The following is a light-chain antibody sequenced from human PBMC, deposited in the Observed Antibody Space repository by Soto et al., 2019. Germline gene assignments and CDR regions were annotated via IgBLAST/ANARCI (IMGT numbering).Light chain of an antibody. CDR3: SSYTSSSTLVI. J-gene: IGLJ2*01. V-gene: IGLV2-14*01. CDR2: EVS. Sequence: QSALTQPASVSGSPGQSITISCTGTSSDVGGYNYVSWYQQHPGKAPKLMFYEVSNRPSGVSNRFSGSKSDNTASLTISGLQAEDEADYYCSSYTSSSTLVIFGGGTKLTVL. CDR1: SSDVGGYNY.